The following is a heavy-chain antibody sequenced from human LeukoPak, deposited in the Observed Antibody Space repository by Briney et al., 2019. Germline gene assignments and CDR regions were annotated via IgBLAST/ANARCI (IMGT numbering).Heavy chain of an antibody. Sequence: GGSLRLSCAASGFTFSSYAMSWVRQAPGKGLEWVSAISGSGGSTYYADSVKGRFTISRDNSKNTLYLQMNSLRAEDTAVYYCAKRHCSGGSCYGVHYGLDVWGQGTTVTVSS. J-gene: IGHJ6*02. CDR3: AKRHCSGGSCYGVHYGLDV. V-gene: IGHV3-23*01. CDR2: ISGSGGST. CDR1: GFTFSSYA. D-gene: IGHD2-15*01.